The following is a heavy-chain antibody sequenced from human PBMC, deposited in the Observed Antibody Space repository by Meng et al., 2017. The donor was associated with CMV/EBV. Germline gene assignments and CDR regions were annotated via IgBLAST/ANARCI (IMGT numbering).Heavy chain of an antibody. J-gene: IGHJ3*02. CDR3: ARARGGRSYYYDSSGYYSAYRGGAFDI. Sequence: GGSLRLSCAASGFTVSSNYMSWVRQAPGKGLEWVSVIYSGGSTYYADSVKGRFTISRDNSKNTLYPQMNSLRAEDTAVYCCARARGGRSYYYDSSGYYSAYRGGAFDIWGQGTMVTVSS. D-gene: IGHD3-22*01. CDR2: IYSGGST. CDR1: GFTVSSNY. V-gene: IGHV3-66*02.